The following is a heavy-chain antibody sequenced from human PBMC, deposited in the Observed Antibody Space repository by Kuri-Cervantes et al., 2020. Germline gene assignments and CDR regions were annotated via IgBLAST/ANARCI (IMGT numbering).Heavy chain of an antibody. D-gene: IGHD4-17*01. Sequence: GESLKISCAASGFTFSDYYMSWIRQAPGKGLEWVSYISSSGSTIYYADSVKGRFTISRDNAKNSLYLQMNSLRAEDTAVYYCAKASTTVSSLDYWGQGTLVTVSS. CDR3: AKASTTVSSLDY. J-gene: IGHJ4*02. CDR1: GFTFSDYY. V-gene: IGHV3-11*04. CDR2: ISSSGSTI.